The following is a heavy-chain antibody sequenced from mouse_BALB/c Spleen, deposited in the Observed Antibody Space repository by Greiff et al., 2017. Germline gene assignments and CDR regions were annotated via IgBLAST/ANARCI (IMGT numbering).Heavy chain of an antibody. CDR2: INPGSGGT. CDR1: GYAFTNYL. CDR3: ARSRESTMITSFAY. J-gene: IGHJ3*01. Sequence: VQLQQSGAELVRPGTSVKVSCKASGYAFTNYLIEWVKQRPGQGLEWIGVINPGSGGTNYNEKFKGKATLTADKSSSTAYMQLSSLTSDDSAVYFCARSRESTMITSFAYWGQGTLVTVSA. D-gene: IGHD2-4*01. V-gene: IGHV1-54*01.